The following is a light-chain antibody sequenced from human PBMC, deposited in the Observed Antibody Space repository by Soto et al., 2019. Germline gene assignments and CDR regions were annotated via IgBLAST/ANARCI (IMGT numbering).Light chain of an antibody. CDR2: WAS. J-gene: IGKJ4*01. CDR3: QQYYSTPLT. Sequence: DIVMTQSPDSLAVSLGERATINCKSSQSVLYSSNNKNHLPWYQQKPGQPPKLLIYWASTRESGVPDRFSGSGSGTDFTLTISSLQAEDVAVYYCQQYYSTPLTFGGGTKVEIK. CDR1: QSVLYSSNNKNH. V-gene: IGKV4-1*01.